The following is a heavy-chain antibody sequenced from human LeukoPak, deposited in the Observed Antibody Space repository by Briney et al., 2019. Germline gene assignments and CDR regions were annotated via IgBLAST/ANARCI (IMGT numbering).Heavy chain of an antibody. CDR1: GFTFSSYP. V-gene: IGHV3-23*01. Sequence: GGSLRLSCAASGFTFSSYPMSWVRQSPTKGLQWVSAISGGGGSAYYADSVKGRFTISRDNSKNTLYLQMNSLRAEDTAVYYCAKGGLPPIFGVVTPYYYYYYGMDVWGQGTTVTVSS. J-gene: IGHJ6*02. CDR3: AKGGLPPIFGVVTPYYYYYYGMDV. CDR2: ISGGGGSA. D-gene: IGHD3-3*01.